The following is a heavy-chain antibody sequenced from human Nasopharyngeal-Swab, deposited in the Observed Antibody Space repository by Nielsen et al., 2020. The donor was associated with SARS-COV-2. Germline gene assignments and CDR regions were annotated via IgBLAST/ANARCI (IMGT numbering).Heavy chain of an antibody. J-gene: IGHJ4*02. CDR3: AREMGYSHGWDY. CDR2: ISSTGTTI. D-gene: IGHD5-18*01. Sequence: WIRQPPGKGLEWISYISSTGTTIYYADSVKGRFTISRDNAKNSLFLQMNSLRAEDTALYYCAREMGYSHGWDYWGQGTQVTVSS. V-gene: IGHV3-48*03.